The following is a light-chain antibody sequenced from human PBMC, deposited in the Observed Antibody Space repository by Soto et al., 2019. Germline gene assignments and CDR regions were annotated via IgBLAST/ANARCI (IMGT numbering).Light chain of an antibody. J-gene: IGLJ1*01. CDR3: SSYTDSSNYV. V-gene: IGLV2-14*01. CDR1: SSDLAIYNY. Sequence: QSSLTQPASVSGFPGQSITMSCTGTSSDLAIYNYVSWYQQQPGKAPKLMIYQVTNRPSGVSNRFSGSRSGNTASLTISGLQAEDEADYYCSSYTDSSNYVFGTGTKVTVL. CDR2: QVT.